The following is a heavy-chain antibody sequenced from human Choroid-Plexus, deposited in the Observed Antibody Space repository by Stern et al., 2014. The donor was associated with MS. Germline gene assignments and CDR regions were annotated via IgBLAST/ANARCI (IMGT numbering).Heavy chain of an antibody. CDR2: VSYDGSNK. V-gene: IGHV3-30*18. D-gene: IGHD2/OR15-2a*01. Sequence: VQLEESGGGVVQPGRPLRLSCVASGFTFGSCAMHWVRQAPGKVLEWVAGVSYDGSNKYYADSVKGRFTISRDNSQNTLYMQMSSLRPEDTAVYYCAKDRQYLTYFFDHWGQGSLVTVSS. CDR1: GFTFGSCA. J-gene: IGHJ5*02. CDR3: AKDRQYLTYFFDH.